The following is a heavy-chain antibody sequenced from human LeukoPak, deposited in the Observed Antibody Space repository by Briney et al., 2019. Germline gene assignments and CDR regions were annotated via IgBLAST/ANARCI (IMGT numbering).Heavy chain of an antibody. CDR3: ARADVVGFLPRN. CDR1: GGTFSSYA. CDR2: IIPIFGTA. V-gene: IGHV1-69*05. D-gene: IGHD3-3*01. J-gene: IGHJ4*02. Sequence: ASVKVSCKASGGTFSSYAISWVRQAPGQGLEWMGGIIPIFGTANYAQKFQGRVTITTDESTSTAYMELSSLRSEDTAVYYCARADVVGFLPRNWGQGTLVTVSS.